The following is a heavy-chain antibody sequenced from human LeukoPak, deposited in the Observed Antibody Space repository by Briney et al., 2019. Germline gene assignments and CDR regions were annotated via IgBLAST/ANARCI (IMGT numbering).Heavy chain of an antibody. V-gene: IGHV3-30-3*01. D-gene: IGHD5-18*01. CDR3: AKVRGQAMVYFDY. CDR2: ISYDGSNK. Sequence: GGSLRLSCAASGFTFSSYAMHWVRQAPGKGLEWVAVISYDGSNKYYADSVKGRFTISRDNSKNTLYLQMNSLRAEDTAVYYCAKVRGQAMVYFDYWGQGTLVSVSS. J-gene: IGHJ4*02. CDR1: GFTFSSYA.